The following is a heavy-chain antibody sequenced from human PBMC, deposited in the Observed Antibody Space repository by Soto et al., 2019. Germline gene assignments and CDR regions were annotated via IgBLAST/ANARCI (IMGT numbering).Heavy chain of an antibody. V-gene: IGHV2-5*02. Sequence: QITLKESGPTLVKPTQTLTLTCAFSGFTLSTSGVGVGWIRQPPGKALEWLALIYWDDDKRYSPSLKSRLNITKDTSKTQVVLTMTNVDPVDTATYYCARTRDYSVNGMDVWGQGTTVTVSS. CDR3: ARTRDYSVNGMDV. J-gene: IGHJ6*02. CDR1: GFTLSTSGVG. D-gene: IGHD4-4*01. CDR2: IYWDDDK.